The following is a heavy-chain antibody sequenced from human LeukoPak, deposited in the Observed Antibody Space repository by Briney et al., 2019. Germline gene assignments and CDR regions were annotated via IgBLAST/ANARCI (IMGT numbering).Heavy chain of an antibody. V-gene: IGHV3-23*01. Sequence: GGSLRLSCAASGFAFSSQAMGWVRQAPGKGLEWVSVISDSGSITYYADSVKGRFTTSRDNSKNTLFLQINSLRAEDTAVYYCAKDARRTSGWYFFDYWGQGSLVTVSS. J-gene: IGHJ4*02. D-gene: IGHD6-19*01. CDR2: ISDSGSIT. CDR1: GFAFSSQA. CDR3: AKDARRTSGWYFFDY.